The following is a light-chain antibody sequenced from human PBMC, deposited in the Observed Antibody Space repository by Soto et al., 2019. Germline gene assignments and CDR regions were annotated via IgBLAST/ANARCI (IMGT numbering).Light chain of an antibody. J-gene: IGKJ1*01. CDR1: QSVGSD. CDR3: QQYNNLPPWP. Sequence: IVLTQSPGTLSLSPGERATLSCRASQSVGSDYLAWYQQKPGQAPRILIFGASGRATGIPARFSGSGSGTEFTLTISSLQSEDFAVYYCQQYNNLPPWPFGQGT. CDR2: GAS. V-gene: IGKV3-15*01.